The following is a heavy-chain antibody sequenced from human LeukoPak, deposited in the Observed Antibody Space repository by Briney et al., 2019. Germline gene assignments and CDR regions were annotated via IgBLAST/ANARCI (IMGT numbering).Heavy chain of an antibody. V-gene: IGHV4-38-2*01. CDR3: ARAGGFAPFDPIAAAGTGWFDP. D-gene: IGHD6-13*01. J-gene: IGHJ5*02. CDR1: GYSISSGYY. CDR2: IYHSGST. Sequence: SETLSLTCAVSGYSISSGYYWGWIRQPPGKGLEWIGSIYHSGSTYYNPSLKSRVTISVDTSKNQFSLKLSSVTAADAAVYYCARAGGFAPFDPIAAAGTGWFDPWGQGTLVTVSS.